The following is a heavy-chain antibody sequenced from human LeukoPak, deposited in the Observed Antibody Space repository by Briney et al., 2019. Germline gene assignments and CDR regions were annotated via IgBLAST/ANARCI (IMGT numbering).Heavy chain of an antibody. D-gene: IGHD3-10*01. CDR3: ARYVGVLLWFGDLDY. J-gene: IGHJ4*02. V-gene: IGHV1-18*01. CDR1: GYTFTSYG. Sequence: ASVKVSCKASGYTFTSYGISWVRQAPGQGLEWMGWISAYNGNTNYARKLQGRVTMTTDTSTSTAYMELRSLRSDDTAVYYCARYVGVLLWFGDLDYWGQGTLVTVSS. CDR2: ISAYNGNT.